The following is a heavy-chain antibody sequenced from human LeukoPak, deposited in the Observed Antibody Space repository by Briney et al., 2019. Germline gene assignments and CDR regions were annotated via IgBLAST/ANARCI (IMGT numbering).Heavy chain of an antibody. Sequence: GGSLRLSCAASGFRFDTYAMHWVRQAPGKGLEWVSGVSWNSGNIVYADSVKGRFTISRDNAKNSLYLQMNSLRAEDTAVYYCARDNGWLQLTYFDYWGQGTLVTVSS. D-gene: IGHD5-24*01. CDR2: VSWNSGNI. J-gene: IGHJ4*02. V-gene: IGHV3-9*01. CDR1: GFRFDTYA. CDR3: ARDNGWLQLTYFDY.